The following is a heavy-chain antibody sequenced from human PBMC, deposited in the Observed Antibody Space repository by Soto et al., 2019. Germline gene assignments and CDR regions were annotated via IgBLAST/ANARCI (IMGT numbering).Heavy chain of an antibody. Sequence: QVQLVQSGAEEKKPGASVKVSCKASGYTFTSYAFHWVRQAPGQRLEWMGWINAGNGNTKYSHKFQGRVTITRDTSASTAYMELSSLRSEDTAVYYCARGSEWELHDHWGLGTLVTVSS. V-gene: IGHV1-3*05. CDR3: ARGSEWELHDH. D-gene: IGHD1-26*01. J-gene: IGHJ4*02. CDR1: GYTFTSYA. CDR2: INAGNGNT.